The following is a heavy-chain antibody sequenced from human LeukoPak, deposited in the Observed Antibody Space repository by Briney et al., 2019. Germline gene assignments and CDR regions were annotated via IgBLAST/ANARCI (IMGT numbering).Heavy chain of an antibody. J-gene: IGHJ3*02. CDR1: GFTFSSYA. CDR3: ARGRGVAARPNDAFDI. V-gene: IGHV3-30-3*01. Sequence: GGSLRLSCAASGFTFSSYAMHWVRQAPGKGLEWVAVISYDGSNKYYADSVKGRFTISRDNSKNTLYLQMNSLRAEDTAVYYCARGRGVAARPNDAFDIWSQGTMATVSS. D-gene: IGHD6-6*01. CDR2: ISYDGSNK.